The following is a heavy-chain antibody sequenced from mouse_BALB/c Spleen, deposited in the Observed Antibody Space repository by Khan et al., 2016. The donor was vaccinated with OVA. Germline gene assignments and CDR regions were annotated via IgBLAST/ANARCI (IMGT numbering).Heavy chain of an antibody. CDR2: IFPNTSGT. V-gene: IGHV1S29*02. Sequence: VQLQESGPELVKPGATVRISCKTSGYTFTDFNLDWVKQSHGKSLEWMGYIFPNTSGTGYTQKINTKATLTVDSSSSTAYMELSSLTSEDSEVDDCGGAGYGSFAYWGQGTLVTVSS. CDR1: GYTFTDFN. D-gene: IGHD1-2*01. CDR3: GGAGYGSFAY. J-gene: IGHJ3*01.